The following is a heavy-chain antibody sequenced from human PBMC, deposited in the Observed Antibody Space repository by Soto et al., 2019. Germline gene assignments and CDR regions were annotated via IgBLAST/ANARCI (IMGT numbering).Heavy chain of an antibody. J-gene: IGHJ6*02. CDR3: ARDKGGATVYYYYGMDV. Sequence: QVQLVQSGAEVKKPGSSVKVSCKASGGTFSSYAISWVRQAPGQGLEWMGGIIPIFGTANYAQKFQGRVTITADESTSTAYMELSSLRSEDTAVYYCARDKGGATVYYYYGMDVWGHGTTVTVSS. D-gene: IGHD1-26*01. V-gene: IGHV1-69*12. CDR1: GGTFSSYA. CDR2: IIPIFGTA.